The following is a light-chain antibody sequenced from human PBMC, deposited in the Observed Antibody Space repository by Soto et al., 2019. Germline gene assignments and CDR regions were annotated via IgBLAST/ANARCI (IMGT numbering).Light chain of an antibody. CDR3: QQYNSYSRA. V-gene: IGKV1-5*03. CDR1: QSISSW. Sequence: DIQMTQSPSTLSASVGDRVTIXXRASQSISSWLAWYQQKPGKAPKLXIYKASSLESGVPSMFSGSGSGTEFTLTISSLQPDDFATYYCQQYNSYSRAFGQGTRLEIK. CDR2: KAS. J-gene: IGKJ5*01.